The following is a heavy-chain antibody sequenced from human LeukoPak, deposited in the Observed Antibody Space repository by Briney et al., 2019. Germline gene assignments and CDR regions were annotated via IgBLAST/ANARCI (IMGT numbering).Heavy chain of an antibody. CDR1: GGSFSGYY. CDR3: ARGIEGRGMDD. V-gene: IGHV4-34*01. CDR2: INHSGST. J-gene: IGHJ6*04. Sequence: SETLSLTCAVYGGSFSGYYWSWIRQPPGKGLEWIGEINHSGSTNYNPSLKSRVTISVDTSKNQFSLKLSSVTAADTAVYYCARGIEGRGMDDWGKGTTVTVSS.